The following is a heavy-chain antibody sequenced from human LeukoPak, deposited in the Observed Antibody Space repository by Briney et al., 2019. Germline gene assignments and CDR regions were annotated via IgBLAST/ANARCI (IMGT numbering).Heavy chain of an antibody. D-gene: IGHD2-8*01. CDR2: INPNSGGT. CDR3: ATLDPAECTNGVCYTFDY. J-gene: IGHJ4*02. V-gene: IGHV1-2*06. CDR1: GYTFTGYY. Sequence: ASVKVSCKASGYTFTGYYMHWVRQAPGQGLEWMGRINPNSGGTNYAQKFQGRVTMTRDTSISTAYMELSRLRSDDTAVYYCATLDPAECTNGVCYTFDYWGQGTLVPVSS.